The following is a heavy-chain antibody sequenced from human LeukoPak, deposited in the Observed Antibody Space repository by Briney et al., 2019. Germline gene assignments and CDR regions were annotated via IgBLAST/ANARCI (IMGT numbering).Heavy chain of an antibody. J-gene: IGHJ6*02. CDR3: ARDHGGLGMDV. D-gene: IGHD4-23*01. V-gene: IGHV3-33*08. Sequence: PGGSLRLSCAASGFAFSDNYMSWIRQAPGKGLEWVAVIWYDGSNKYYADSVKGRFTISRDNSKNTLYLQMNSLRAEDTAVYYCARDHGGLGMDVWGQGTTVTVSS. CDR2: IWYDGSNK. CDR1: GFAFSDNY.